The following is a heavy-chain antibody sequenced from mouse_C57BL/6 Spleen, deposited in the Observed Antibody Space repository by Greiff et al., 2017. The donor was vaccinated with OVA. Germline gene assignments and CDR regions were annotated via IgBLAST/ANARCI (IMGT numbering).Heavy chain of an antibody. Sequence: EVKLMESGGGLVKPGGSLKLSCAASGFTFSSYAMSWVRQTPEKRLEWVATISDGGSYTYYPDNVKGRFTISRDNAKNNLYLQMSHLKSEDTAMYYCAREGDGSSYSFDYWGQGTTLTVSS. CDR2: ISDGGSYT. CDR1: GFTFSSYA. J-gene: IGHJ2*01. V-gene: IGHV5-4*01. D-gene: IGHD1-1*01. CDR3: AREGDGSSYSFDY.